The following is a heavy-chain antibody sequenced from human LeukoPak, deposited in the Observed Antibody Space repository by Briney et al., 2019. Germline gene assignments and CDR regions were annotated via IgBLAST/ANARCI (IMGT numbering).Heavy chain of an antibody. J-gene: IGHJ4*02. CDR2: ISGSGGST. D-gene: IGHD6-13*01. V-gene: IGHV3-23*01. CDR1: GFTVNSNY. Sequence: GGSLRLSCAASGFTVNSNYMSWVRQAPGKGLEWVSAISGSGGSTYYADSVKGRFTISRDNSKNTLYLQMNSLRAEDTALYYCAKRSGGVAASGTLIDYWGQGTLVTVSS. CDR3: AKRSGGVAASGTLIDY.